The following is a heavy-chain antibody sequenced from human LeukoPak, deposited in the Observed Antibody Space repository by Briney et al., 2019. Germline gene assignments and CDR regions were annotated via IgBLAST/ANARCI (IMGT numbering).Heavy chain of an antibody. J-gene: IGHJ4*02. CDR2: IYYRGST. CDR3: ARPWGIPEY. Sequence: SETLSLTCSVSGGSMGTYYWTWVRQPPGKGLEWIGYIYYRGSTNYNPSLKSRVTISEDTAKNQFSLKLTSVAAADTAVYYCARPWGIPEYWGQGSLVNGS. V-gene: IGHV4-59*08. D-gene: IGHD2-21*01. CDR1: GGSMGTYY.